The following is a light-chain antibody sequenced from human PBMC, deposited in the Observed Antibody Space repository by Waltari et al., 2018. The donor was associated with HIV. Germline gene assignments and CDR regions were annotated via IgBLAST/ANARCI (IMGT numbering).Light chain of an antibody. Sequence: QSVVTQPPSASGTPGQTVIISCSGSGSNIGHNAVNWYQQFPGAAPRLLIHSDNQRPPGVPDRCSGSKYGTSASLAISDLQSDDEADYYCAVWNDKLNNSVVSGGSVAFGGGTKLTVL. CDR1: GSNIGHNA. CDR3: AVWNDKLNNSVVSGGSVA. V-gene: IGLV1-44*01. J-gene: IGLJ2*01. CDR2: SDN.